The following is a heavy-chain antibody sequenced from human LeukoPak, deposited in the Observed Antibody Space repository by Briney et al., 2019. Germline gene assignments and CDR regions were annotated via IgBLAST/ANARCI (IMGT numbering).Heavy chain of an antibody. CDR2: IHYSGGT. CDR3: TRGPYSSTWPDN. J-gene: IGHJ4*02. D-gene: IGHD6-13*01. V-gene: IGHV4-59*08. CDR1: GGSISSYY. Sequence: SETLSLTCTVSGGSISSYYWNWIRQPPGKGLEWIGYIHYSGGTKYNPSLKSRVTISMDTSKNQLSLRLSSVTAADTAVYYCTRGPYSSTWPDNWGQGTLVTVSS.